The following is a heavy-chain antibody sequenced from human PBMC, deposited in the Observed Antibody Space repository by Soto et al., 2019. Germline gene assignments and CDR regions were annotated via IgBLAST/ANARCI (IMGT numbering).Heavy chain of an antibody. CDR3: ARVWYYDILTGYAPYNWFDP. CDR1: GGSISSYY. Sequence: ETLSLTCTVSGGSISSYYWSWIRQPPGKGLEWIGYIYYSGSTNYNPSLKSRVTISVDTSKNQFSLKLSSVTAADTAVYYCARVWYYDILTGYAPYNWFDPWGQGTLVTVSS. V-gene: IGHV4-59*01. CDR2: IYYSGST. D-gene: IGHD3-9*01. J-gene: IGHJ5*02.